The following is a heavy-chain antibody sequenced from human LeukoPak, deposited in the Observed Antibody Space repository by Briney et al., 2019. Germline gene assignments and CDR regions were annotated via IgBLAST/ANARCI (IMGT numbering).Heavy chain of an antibody. V-gene: IGHV1-46*01. J-gene: IGHJ5*02. CDR2: INPSGGST. D-gene: IGHD2-2*01. CDR1: GYTFTSYY. Sequence: GASVKVSCKASGYTFTSYYMHWVRQAPGQGLEWMGIINPSGGSTSYAQKFQGRVTMTRDTSTSTVYMELSSLRSEDTAVYYCAAGYCSSTSCYEWWFDPWGQGTLVPVSS. CDR3: AAGYCSSTSCYEWWFDP.